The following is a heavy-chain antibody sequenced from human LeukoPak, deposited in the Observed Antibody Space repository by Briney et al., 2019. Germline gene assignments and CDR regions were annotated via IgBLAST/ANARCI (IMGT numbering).Heavy chain of an antibody. CDR3: ARVKMGATVSDYYYYYMDV. J-gene: IGHJ6*03. D-gene: IGHD1-26*01. CDR2: ITSNGAYA. V-gene: IGHV3-64*02. Sequence: GGSLRLSCAASGFTFSDYTIHWVRQAPGKRLQSVSAITSNGAYAHYADSVKGRFTISRDNSRNAVFLQMGGLRIEDMAVYYCARVKMGATVSDYYYYYMDVWGTGTTVTVSS. CDR1: GFTFSDYT.